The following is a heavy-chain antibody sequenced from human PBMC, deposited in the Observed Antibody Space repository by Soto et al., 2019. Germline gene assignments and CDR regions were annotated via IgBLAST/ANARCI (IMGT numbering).Heavy chain of an antibody. D-gene: IGHD3-10*01. Sequence: QITLKESGPPLVKPTQPLTLTCTFSGFSLTTSGVGVGWIRQPPGKALEWLALIYGVDDKRYSPSLKSRLTITGDTSKNQVVLTMTNMDPVDTATYYCAHRHYYGSGNLGMDVWGQGTTVTVSS. V-gene: IGHV2-5*02. CDR1: GFSLTTSGVG. J-gene: IGHJ6*02. CDR3: AHRHYYGSGNLGMDV. CDR2: IYGVDDK.